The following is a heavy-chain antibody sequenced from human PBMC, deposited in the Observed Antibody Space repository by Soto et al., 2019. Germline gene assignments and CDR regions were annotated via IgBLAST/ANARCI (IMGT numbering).Heavy chain of an antibody. CDR2: VYHNENT. D-gene: IGHD3-16*01. CDR1: GGSINDFAYY. CDR3: ARRERYYGSPGWFDP. J-gene: IGHJ5*02. Sequence: QLHLQESGPGLVRPSETLSLTCTVSGGSINDFAYYWGWIRQPPGKGLEWIGTVYHNENTYYNPSLKSRVTISVDTAKNQSSLNLRSVTPADTAIYFCARRERYYGSPGWFDPWGQGALVTVSS. V-gene: IGHV4-39*01.